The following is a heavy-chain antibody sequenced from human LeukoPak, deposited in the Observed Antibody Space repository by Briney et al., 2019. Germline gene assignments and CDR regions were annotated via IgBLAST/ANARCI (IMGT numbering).Heavy chain of an antibody. CDR3: ASSSSSGWYVVRFDY. V-gene: IGHV1-69*13. Sequence: SVKVSCKASGGTFSSYAISWVRPAPGQGLEWMGGIIPIFGTANYAQKFQGRVTITADESTSTAYMELSSLRSEDTAVYYCASSSSSGWYVVRFDYWGQGTLVTVSS. D-gene: IGHD6-19*01. CDR2: IIPIFGTA. CDR1: GGTFSSYA. J-gene: IGHJ4*02.